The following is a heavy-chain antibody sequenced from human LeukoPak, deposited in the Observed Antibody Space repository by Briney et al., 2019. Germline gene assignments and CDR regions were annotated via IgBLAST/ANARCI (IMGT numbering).Heavy chain of an antibody. CDR1: GFTVSSNY. CDR3: ARGQRRHTDMAPSFDY. V-gene: IGHV3-53*05. D-gene: IGHD5-18*01. J-gene: IGHJ4*02. Sequence: AGGSLRLSCAASGFTVSSNYMSWVRQAPGKGLEWVSVIYSGGSTYYADSMKGRFTISRDNSKNTLYLQMNSLRAEDTAVYYCARGQRRHTDMAPSFDYWGQGTLVTVSS. CDR2: IYSGGST.